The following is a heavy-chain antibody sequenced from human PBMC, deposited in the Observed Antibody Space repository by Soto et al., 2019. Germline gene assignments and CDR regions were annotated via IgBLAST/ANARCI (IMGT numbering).Heavy chain of an antibody. Sequence: ASVKVSCKVSGYTFTGYYMHWVRQAPGQGLEWMGWINPNSGGTNYAQKFQGRVTMTRDTSISTAYMELSRLRSDDTAVYYCARDGERGCSTSCQRFDYWGQGTLVTVSS. D-gene: IGHD2-2*01. CDR2: INPNSGGT. J-gene: IGHJ4*02. CDR1: GYTFTGYY. CDR3: ARDGERGCSTSCQRFDY. V-gene: IGHV1-2*02.